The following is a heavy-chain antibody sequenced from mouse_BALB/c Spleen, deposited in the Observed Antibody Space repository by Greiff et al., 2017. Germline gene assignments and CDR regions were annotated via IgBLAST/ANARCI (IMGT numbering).Heavy chain of an antibody. CDR1: GFSLTSYD. Sequence: VKLQESGPGLVAPSQSLSITCTVSGFSLTSYDISWIRQPPGKGLEWLGVIWTGGGTNYNSAFMSRLSISKDNSKSQVFLKMNSLQTDDTAIYYCVRDIDAMDYWGQGTSVTVSS. V-gene: IGHV2-9-2*01. CDR3: VRDIDAMDY. CDR2: IWTGGGT. J-gene: IGHJ4*01.